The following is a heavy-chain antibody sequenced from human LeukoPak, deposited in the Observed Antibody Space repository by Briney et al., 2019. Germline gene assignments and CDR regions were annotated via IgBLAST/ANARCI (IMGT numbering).Heavy chain of an antibody. CDR2: IIPPFGSA. J-gene: IGHJ4*02. CDR3: ARVSGCSGTSCPSGFVDS. D-gene: IGHD2-2*01. V-gene: IGHV1-69*13. CDR1: GGTFSNYV. Sequence: GASVKVSCKASGGTFSNYVVGWVRQAPGQGLEWMGGIIPPFGSAKYAQKFQGRVTIVADESTSTAYMELSSLRSDDTAVYYCARVSGCSGTSCPSGFVDSWGQETLVTVSS.